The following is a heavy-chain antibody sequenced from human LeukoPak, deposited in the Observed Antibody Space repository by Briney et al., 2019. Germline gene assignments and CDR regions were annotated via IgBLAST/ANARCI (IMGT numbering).Heavy chain of an antibody. D-gene: IGHD6-13*01. CDR2: IYPGDSDT. J-gene: IGHJ5*02. V-gene: IGHV5-51*03. Sequence: PVESQKISCKGSGYSFTSYWIGWVRQMPGKGLEWMGIIYPGDSDTRYSPSFQGQVTISADKSISTAYLQWSSLKASDTAMYYCARRGIAAAGTNWFDPWGQGTLVTVSS. CDR3: ARRGIAAAGTNWFDP. CDR1: GYSFTSYW.